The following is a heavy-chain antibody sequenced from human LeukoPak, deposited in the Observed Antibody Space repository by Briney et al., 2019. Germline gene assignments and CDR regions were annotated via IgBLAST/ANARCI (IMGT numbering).Heavy chain of an antibody. J-gene: IGHJ4*02. Sequence: GGSLRLSCAASGFTFTRYTMNWVRQAPGKGLEWVSSIGSSSTFIYYADSVKGRFTISRDNAKNSLFLQMNSLRADDTAVYYGAKAHPGFDYWGQGTLVTVSS. CDR1: GFTFTRYT. CDR3: AKAHPGFDY. V-gene: IGHV3-21*01. CDR2: IGSSSTFI.